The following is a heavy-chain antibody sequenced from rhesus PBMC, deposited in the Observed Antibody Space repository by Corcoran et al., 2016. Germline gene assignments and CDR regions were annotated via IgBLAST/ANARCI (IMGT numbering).Heavy chain of an antibody. J-gene: IGHJ4*01. CDR2: IYGSTTTT. CDR1: GGSISDSYR. V-gene: IGHV4S10*01. CDR3: ARRKVLFDY. Sequence: QVQLQESGPGVVKPSETLSLTCGVSGGSISDSYRWSWIRQSPGKGLEWIGFIYGSTTTTNNNPSLMSRVIISKDTSKNQFSLKLSSVTAADTAVYYCARRKVLFDYWGQGVLVTVSS.